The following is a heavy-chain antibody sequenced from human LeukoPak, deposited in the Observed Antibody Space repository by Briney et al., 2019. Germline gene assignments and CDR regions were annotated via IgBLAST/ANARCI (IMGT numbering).Heavy chain of an antibody. D-gene: IGHD3-3*01. V-gene: IGHV3-30*02. CDR1: GFTFSSYG. CDR3: AKEGYSGKGFWSGYYTVEV. Sequence: PGGSLRLSCAASGFTFSSYGMHWVRQAPGKGLEWVAFIRYDGRNKYYGDSVKGRFTISRDNSKNTLYMQMNSLIAEATAVYYFAKEGYSGKGFWSGYYTVEVWGKGNTVIVSS. CDR2: IRYDGRNK. J-gene: IGHJ6*01.